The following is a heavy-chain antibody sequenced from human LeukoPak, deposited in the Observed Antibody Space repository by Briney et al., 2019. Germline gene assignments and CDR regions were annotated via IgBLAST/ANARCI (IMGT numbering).Heavy chain of an antibody. Sequence: GGSLTLSCAASGVTVGTNSMSWARQSPGKGLEWVSVIYSGGSTYNADSVNGRFTVSRDNSRNTLFLQMNNLRAEDTALYFCASAREYCGSAECYEYFQHWGQGTLVIVSS. V-gene: IGHV3-53*01. CDR2: IYSGGST. CDR1: GVTVGTNS. J-gene: IGHJ1*01. CDR3: ASAREYCGSAECYEYFQH. D-gene: IGHD2-21*01.